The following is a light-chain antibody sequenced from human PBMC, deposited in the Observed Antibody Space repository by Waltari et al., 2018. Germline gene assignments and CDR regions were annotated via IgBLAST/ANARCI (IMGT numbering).Light chain of an antibody. CDR2: LGS. CDR1: QSLLHSNGYNY. V-gene: IGKV2-28*01. Sequence: DIMVTQSPLSLPVTPGEPASISCTSTQSLLHSNGYNYLDWYLQKPGQAPQLLMYLGSNRASGVPDRLSGSGSGTNFTLKISRVEAEDVGVYYCMQGLQPPWTFGQGTKVEI. J-gene: IGKJ1*01. CDR3: MQGLQPPWT.